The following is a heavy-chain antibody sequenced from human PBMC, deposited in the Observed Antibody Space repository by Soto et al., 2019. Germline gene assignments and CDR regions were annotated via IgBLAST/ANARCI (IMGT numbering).Heavy chain of an antibody. CDR3: TPDVTGYYYYYYMDV. CDR1: GFTFSNAW. J-gene: IGHJ6*03. Sequence: GGSLRLSCAASGFTFSNAWMSWVRQAPGKGLEWVGRIKSKTDGGTTDYAAPVKGRFTISRDDSKNTLYLQMNSLKTEDTAVYYCTPDVTGYYYYYYMDVWGKGTTVTVSS. V-gene: IGHV3-15*01. CDR2: IKSKTDGGTT. D-gene: IGHD3-16*01.